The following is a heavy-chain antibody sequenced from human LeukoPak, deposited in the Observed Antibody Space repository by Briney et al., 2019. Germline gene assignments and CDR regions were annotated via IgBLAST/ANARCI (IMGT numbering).Heavy chain of an antibody. V-gene: IGHV3-53*01. CDR3: AGGRGWLVEY. D-gene: IGHD6-19*01. CDR1: GFTFSSNY. CDR2: IYSGGST. Sequence: PGGSLRLSCAASGFTFSSNYMSWVRQAPGKGLEWVSVIYSGGSTDYSDSVKGRFTISRDNSKNTLYLQMNSLRDEDTAVYYCAGGRGWLVEYWGQGTLVTVSS. J-gene: IGHJ4*02.